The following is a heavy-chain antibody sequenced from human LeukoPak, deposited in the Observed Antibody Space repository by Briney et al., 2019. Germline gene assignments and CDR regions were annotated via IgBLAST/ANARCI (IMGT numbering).Heavy chain of an antibody. Sequence: GGSLRLPCAASGFTFSTYGMHWVRQAPGKGLEWVAVISYDGSNKYYADSVKGRFTISRDSSKNTLYLQMSSLRAEDTAVYYCAKESDDSSGAQHWGQGTLVSVSS. CDR1: GFTFSTYG. CDR3: AKESDDSSGAQH. D-gene: IGHD3-22*01. CDR2: ISYDGSNK. J-gene: IGHJ1*01. V-gene: IGHV3-30*18.